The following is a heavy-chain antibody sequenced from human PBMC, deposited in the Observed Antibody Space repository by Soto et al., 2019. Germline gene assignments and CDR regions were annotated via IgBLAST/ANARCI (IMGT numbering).Heavy chain of an antibody. CDR2: IIPVLSEP. CDR1: GGSFNSYT. CDR3: ARAAHFCGSGRNPCYSDV. Sequence: QVQLVQSGAEVKKPGSSVKVSCKASGGSFNSYTITWVRRAPGQGLEWMGKIIPVLSEPNYAPKFQGRVLINAELSTGIGYMELSSLPADVTAVYFCARAAHFCGSGRNPCYSDVWGQGTLVTVSS. D-gene: IGHD3-10*01. J-gene: IGHJ4*02. V-gene: IGHV1-69*02.